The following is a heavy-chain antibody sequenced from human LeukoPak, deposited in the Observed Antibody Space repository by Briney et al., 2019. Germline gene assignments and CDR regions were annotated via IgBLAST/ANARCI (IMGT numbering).Heavy chain of an antibody. CDR2: INGDGSST. Sequence: GGSLRLSCAASGFSFSTYWMHWVRQASGKGLVWVSRINGDGSSTNYADSVKGRFTISKDNSKNTLYLQMNSLRAEDTAVYYCAKSGCSSTSCYGLFSGWFDPWGQGTLVTVSS. J-gene: IGHJ5*02. CDR3: AKSGCSSTSCYGLFSGWFDP. D-gene: IGHD2-2*01. CDR1: GFSFSTYW. V-gene: IGHV3-74*01.